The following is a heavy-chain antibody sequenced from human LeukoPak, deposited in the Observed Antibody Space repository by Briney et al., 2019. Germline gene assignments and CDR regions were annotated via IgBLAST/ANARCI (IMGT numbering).Heavy chain of an antibody. Sequence: SETLSLTCAVYGGSFSGYYWSWIRQPPGKGLEWIGSIYYSGNTDYNPSLKRRVTISLDTSKNQFSLKLRSVTAADTAVYYCARAADILTGYFFAFDIWGQGTMVTVSS. CDR3: ARAADILTGYFFAFDI. D-gene: IGHD3-9*01. V-gene: IGHV4-34*01. CDR1: GGSFSGYY. J-gene: IGHJ3*02. CDR2: IYYSGNT.